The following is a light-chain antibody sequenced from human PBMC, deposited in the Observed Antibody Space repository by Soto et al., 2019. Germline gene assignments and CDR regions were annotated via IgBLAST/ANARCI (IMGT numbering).Light chain of an antibody. V-gene: IGKV3-11*01. Sequence: EIVLTQSPASLSLSPGERATLLCSASQSVSSYLAWYQQKPGQAPRLLIYDASNRATGIPARFSGSGSGTDFTLTISSLEPEDFAVYYCQQRSNWPITFGQGTRLEI. CDR3: QQRSNWPIT. CDR2: DAS. CDR1: QSVSSY. J-gene: IGKJ5*01.